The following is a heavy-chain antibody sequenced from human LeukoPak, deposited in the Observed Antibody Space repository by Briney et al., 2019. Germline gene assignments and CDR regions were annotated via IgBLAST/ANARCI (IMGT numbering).Heavy chain of an antibody. D-gene: IGHD1-1*01. Sequence: SGPTLVNPTQTLTLTCTFSGFSLSTRGVGVGWIRQPPGKALEWLALIYWDDDNRFGPSLKSRLTITKDTSKNQVVLTMTNMDPVDTATYYCARWKLLFDYWGQGIVVTVSS. V-gene: IGHV2-5*05. CDR2: IYWDDDN. CDR3: ARWKLLFDY. CDR1: GFSLSTRGVG. J-gene: IGHJ4*02.